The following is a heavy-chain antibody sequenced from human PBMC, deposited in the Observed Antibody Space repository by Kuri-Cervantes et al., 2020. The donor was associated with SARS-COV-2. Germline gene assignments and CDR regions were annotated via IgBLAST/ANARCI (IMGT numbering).Heavy chain of an antibody. CDR3: ARHGYCSGGTCYFTSDP. V-gene: IGHV4-59*08. Sequence: ESLKISCTVSSGSISPHYWSWIRQPPGKGLEWIGYIYSSGNTYYNPSVQSRVTMSVDTSKNQFSLRLSSVTAADTAVYYCARHGYCSGGTCYFTSDPWGQGTLVTVSS. D-gene: IGHD2-15*01. CDR1: SGSISPHY. J-gene: IGHJ5*02. CDR2: IYSSGNT.